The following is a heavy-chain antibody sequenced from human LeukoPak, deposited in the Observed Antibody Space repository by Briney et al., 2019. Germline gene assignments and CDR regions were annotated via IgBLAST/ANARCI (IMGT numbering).Heavy chain of an antibody. D-gene: IGHD3-10*01. J-gene: IGHJ4*02. Sequence: GGSLRLSCAASGFTFSSYGMHWVRQAPGKGLEWVAVISYDGSNKYYADSVKGRFTISRDNSKNTLYLQMNSLRAEDTAVYYCAKARGFHYFDYWGQGTQVTVSS. V-gene: IGHV3-30*18. CDR2: ISYDGSNK. CDR1: GFTFSSYG. CDR3: AKARGFHYFDY.